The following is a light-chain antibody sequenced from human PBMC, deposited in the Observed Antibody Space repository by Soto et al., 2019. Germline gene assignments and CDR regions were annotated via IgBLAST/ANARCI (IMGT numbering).Light chain of an antibody. CDR1: ERISRDY. V-gene: IGKV3-20*01. Sequence: EIVLTQSPGTLSLSPGQRATLSCRASERISRDYLAWYQQRLGQAPRLLIYDASNRATGIPDRFSGSGSGTDFTLTISRLEPEDFAVYYCQQYGSSGTFGQGTKVDI. CDR2: DAS. CDR3: QQYGSSGT. J-gene: IGKJ1*01.